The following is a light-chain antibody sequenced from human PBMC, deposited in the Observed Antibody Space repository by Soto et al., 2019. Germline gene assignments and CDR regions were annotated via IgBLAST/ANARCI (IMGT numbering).Light chain of an antibody. CDR2: GAS. CDR1: QSVSSSY. Sequence: EIVLTQSPGTLPLSPGERATLSCRASQSVSSSYLVWYQQKPGQAPRPLIYGASTRATGIPDRFSGSGSGTDFTLTISRLEPEDFAVYYCQQYGSSPFTFGQGTKLHIK. CDR3: QQYGSSPFT. V-gene: IGKV3-20*01. J-gene: IGKJ2*01.